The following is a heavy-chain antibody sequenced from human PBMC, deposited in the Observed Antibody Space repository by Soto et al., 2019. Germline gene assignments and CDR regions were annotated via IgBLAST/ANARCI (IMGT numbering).Heavy chain of an antibody. CDR1: GGSFSDYY. J-gene: IGHJ5*02. Sequence: PSETLSLTCAVYGGSFSDYYWSWIRQPPGKGLEWIGEINHSGSTNYNPSLKSRVTISVDTSKNQFSLKLSSVTAADTAVYYCAREGRYYASGRFWWFDPWGKGTLVTVS. CDR3: AREGRYYASGRFWWFDP. D-gene: IGHD3-10*01. CDR2: INHSGST. V-gene: IGHV4-34*01.